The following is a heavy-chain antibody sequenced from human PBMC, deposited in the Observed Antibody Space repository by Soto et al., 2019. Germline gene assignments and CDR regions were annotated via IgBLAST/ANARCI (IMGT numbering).Heavy chain of an antibody. CDR1: GVTFSSYG. J-gene: IGHJ4*02. CDR3: ARFSSSWYEPIDY. D-gene: IGHD6-13*01. CDR2: IWYDVSNK. Sequence: QVQLVESGGGGVQPGRSLRLSCAVSGVTFSSYGRHWVRQAPGKGLEWVAFIWYDVSNKYYADSVKGRFTISRDNSNNTLYLQMNSLRAEDTAVYYCARFSSSWYEPIDYWGQGTPVTVSS. V-gene: IGHV3-33*01.